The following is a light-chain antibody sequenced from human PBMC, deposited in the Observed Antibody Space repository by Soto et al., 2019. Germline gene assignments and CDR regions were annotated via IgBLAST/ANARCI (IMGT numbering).Light chain of an antibody. J-gene: IGKJ4*01. CDR2: DAS. V-gene: IGKV1-5*01. CDR1: QSVSTW. CDR3: QQYSSYSLT. Sequence: DIQMTQSPSTLSASVGDRVTITCRASQSVSTWLAWYQQKPGKAPKLLIYDASTLQSGVPSRFSGSGSGTEFTLTISSLQPDDSATYYCQQYSSYSLTFGGGTKVEIK.